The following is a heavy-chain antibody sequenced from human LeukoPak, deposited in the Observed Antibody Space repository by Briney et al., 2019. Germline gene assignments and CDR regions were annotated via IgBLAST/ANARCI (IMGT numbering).Heavy chain of an antibody. D-gene: IGHD6-13*01. J-gene: IGHJ3*02. Sequence: ASVKVSCKASGYTFTSYGISWVRQAPGQGLEWMGWISAYNGNTNYAQKLQGRVTMTTDTSTSTAYMELRSLRSDDTAVYYCARDLISGSSWPYDAFDIWGQGTMVTVSS. CDR2: ISAYNGNT. V-gene: IGHV1-18*01. CDR1: GYTFTSYG. CDR3: ARDLISGSSWPYDAFDI.